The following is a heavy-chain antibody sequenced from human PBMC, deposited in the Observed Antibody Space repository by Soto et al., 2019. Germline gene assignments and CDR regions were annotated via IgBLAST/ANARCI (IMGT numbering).Heavy chain of an antibody. CDR2: INPNSGGT. V-gene: IGHV1-2*04. CDR1: GYTFTGYY. J-gene: IGHJ6*02. D-gene: IGHD5-12*01. Sequence: GASVKVSCKASGYTFTGYYMHWVRQAPGQGLEWMGWINPNSGGTNYAQKFQGWVTMTRDTSISTAYMELSRLRSDDTAVYYCARGSLEVATSGMDVWGQGTTVTVSS. CDR3: ARGSLEVATSGMDV.